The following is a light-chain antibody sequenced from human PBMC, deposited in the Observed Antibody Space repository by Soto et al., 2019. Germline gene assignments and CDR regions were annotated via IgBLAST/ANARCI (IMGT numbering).Light chain of an antibody. CDR1: QSISTY. J-gene: IGKJ2*01. CDR2: AAS. V-gene: IGKV1-39*01. CDR3: QQTYNTPRT. Sequence: DIQMTQSPSSLSASVGDRVTITCRASQSISTYLNWYQQRPGKAPNLLIYAASNLQSGVPSRFSGGGSGTDFTLTISSVQPEDFATYYCQQTYNTPRTFGQGTKLEIK.